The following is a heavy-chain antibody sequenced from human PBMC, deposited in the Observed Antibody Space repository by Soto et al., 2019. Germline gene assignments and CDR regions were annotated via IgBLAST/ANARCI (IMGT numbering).Heavy chain of an antibody. CDR1: GCTFSSYA. J-gene: IGHJ1*01. CDR2: IIPIFGTA. CDR3: ARVAGTTRGGDCLHFQH. D-gene: IGHD2-21*02. Sequence: SVKVSCKASGCTFSSYAISCVRQAPGQVLEWMGGIIPIFGTANYAQKFQGRVTITADESTSTAYMELSSLRSEDTAVYYCARVAGTTRGGDCLHFQHWGQGTLVTVSS. V-gene: IGHV1-69*13.